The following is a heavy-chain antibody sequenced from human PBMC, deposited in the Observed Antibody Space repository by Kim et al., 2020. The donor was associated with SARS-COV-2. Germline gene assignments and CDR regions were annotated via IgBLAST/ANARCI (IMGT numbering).Heavy chain of an antibody. Sequence: SETLSLTCTVSGGSISGYYWSWIRQPPGKDLEWIGYIYSSGSTNYNPSLKSRVTISVDSSKNQFSPKLYYVTAADTAVYYCARSGGSDYYDGSYHYYGMDVWGQGTTVTVSS. CDR3: ARSGGSDYYDGSYHYYGMDV. CDR1: GGSISGYY. J-gene: IGHJ6*02. CDR2: IYSSGST. D-gene: IGHD3-3*01. V-gene: IGHV4-59*13.